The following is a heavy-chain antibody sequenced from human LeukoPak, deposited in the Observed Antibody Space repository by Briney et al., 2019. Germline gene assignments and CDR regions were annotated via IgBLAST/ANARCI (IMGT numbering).Heavy chain of an antibody. CDR2: IRYDGSNK. J-gene: IGHJ4*02. Sequence: GGSLRLSCAASGFTFSSHGMHWVRQAPGKGLEWVAFIRYDGSNKYYADSVKGRFTISRDNSKNTLYLQMNSLRAEDTAVYYCAKDPYYYDSSGCFDYWGQGTLVTVSS. CDR1: GFTFSSHG. CDR3: AKDPYYYDSSGCFDY. D-gene: IGHD3-22*01. V-gene: IGHV3-30*02.